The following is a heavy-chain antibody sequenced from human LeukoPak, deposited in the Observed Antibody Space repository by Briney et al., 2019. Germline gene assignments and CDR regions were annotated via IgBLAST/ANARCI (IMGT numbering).Heavy chain of an antibody. V-gene: IGHV3-11*01. CDR2: SSSSGSTI. CDR1: GFNFRDYY. J-gene: IGHJ4*02. D-gene: IGHD3-22*01. CDR3: ARYYYDSSGYYYFDY. Sequence: PGGSLRLSCVASGFNFRDYYMGWIRQAPGKGLEWVSYSSSSGSTIYYAASVKGRFTISRDNAKNSLYLKMNSLRTEDTAVYSCARYYYDSSGYYYFDYWGQGTLVTVSS.